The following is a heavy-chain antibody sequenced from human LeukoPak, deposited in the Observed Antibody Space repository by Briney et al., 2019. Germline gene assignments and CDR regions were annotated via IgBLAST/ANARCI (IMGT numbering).Heavy chain of an antibody. Sequence: GGSLRLSCAASGFTFSNYWMNWVRQAPGKGLEWVANIKQDGSEKYYVDSVKGRFTISRDNAKNSLYLEMNSVRAEDTAVYYCAREMRTPLYQYYYMDVWGKGTTVTVSS. CDR1: GFTFSNYW. CDR3: AREMRTPLYQYYYMDV. V-gene: IGHV3-7*01. D-gene: IGHD1/OR15-1a*01. J-gene: IGHJ6*03. CDR2: IKQDGSEK.